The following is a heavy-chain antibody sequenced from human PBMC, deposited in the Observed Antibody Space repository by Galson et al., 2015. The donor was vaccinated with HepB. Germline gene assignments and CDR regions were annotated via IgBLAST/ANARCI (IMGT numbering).Heavy chain of an antibody. CDR3: ARSSWSSGCWCSNDY. CDR1: GFTFGSYS. V-gene: IGHV3-48*02. CDR2: IRSGSDAI. D-gene: IGHD6-19*01. Sequence: SLRLSCAASGFTFGSYSMNWVRQAPGKGLEWVSYIRSGSDAIYYADSVKGRYTMSRDNVKNSLYLQMNRLRDEDTAVYYCARSSWSSGCWCSNDYWGQGTLVTVSS. J-gene: IGHJ4*02.